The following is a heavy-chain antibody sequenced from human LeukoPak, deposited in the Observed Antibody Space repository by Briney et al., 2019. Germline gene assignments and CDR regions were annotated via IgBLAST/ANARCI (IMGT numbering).Heavy chain of an antibody. CDR2: ISSSSSYI. V-gene: IGHV3-21*01. D-gene: IGHD3-10*01. CDR3: ARDIAGKLWLGELLTDFDY. Sequence: GGSLRLSCAASGFTFSSYSMNWVRQAPGKGLEWVSSISSSSSYIYYADSVKGRFTISRDNAKNSLYLQMNSLRAEDTAVYYCARDIAGKLWLGELLTDFDYWGQGTLVTVSS. CDR1: GFTFSSYS. J-gene: IGHJ4*02.